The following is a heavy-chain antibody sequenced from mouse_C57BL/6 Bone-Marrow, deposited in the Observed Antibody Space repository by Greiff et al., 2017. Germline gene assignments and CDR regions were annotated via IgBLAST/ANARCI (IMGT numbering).Heavy chain of an antibody. CDR2: FHPYNDDT. Sequence: VQLQESGAELVKPGASVKMSCKASGYTLTTYPIEWMKQNHGKSLEWIGNFHPYNDDTKYNEKFKGKATLTVETSSSTVYLELSRVTSYDSAVYYCASDGWLPLDYWGQGTTLTVSS. D-gene: IGHD2-3*01. J-gene: IGHJ2*01. V-gene: IGHV1-47*01. CDR1: GYTLTTYP. CDR3: ASDGWLPLDY.